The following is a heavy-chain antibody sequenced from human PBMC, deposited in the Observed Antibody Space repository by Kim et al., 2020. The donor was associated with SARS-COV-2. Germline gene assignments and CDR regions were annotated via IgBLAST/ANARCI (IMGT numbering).Heavy chain of an antibody. CDR2: INPSGNMI. D-gene: IGHD6-13*01. CDR3: ARDRTSSAGLYIANYYYYYMDA. J-gene: IGHJ6*03. Sequence: GGSLRLSCAASAFTFSDYYMSWIRQAPGRGLEWVSYINPSGNMIYYADSVKGRFTISRDNAKNSLYLQMDRLTADDTAVYFCARDRTSSAGLYIANYYYYYMDAWGKGTTVVVSS. CDR1: AFTFSDYY. V-gene: IGHV3-11*01.